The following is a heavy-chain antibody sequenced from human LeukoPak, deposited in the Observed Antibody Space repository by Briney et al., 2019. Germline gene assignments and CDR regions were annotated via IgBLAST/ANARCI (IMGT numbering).Heavy chain of an antibody. Sequence: GGSLRLSCEASGFTFSSYAMNWVRQAPGKGLEWVSSISGSGGSTYYADSVKGRFTISRDNSKNTLYLQMNSLRAEDTAVYYCARAKGLDYWGQGTLVTVSS. CDR3: ARAKGLDY. J-gene: IGHJ4*02. V-gene: IGHV3-23*01. CDR2: ISGSGGST. CDR1: GFTFSSYA.